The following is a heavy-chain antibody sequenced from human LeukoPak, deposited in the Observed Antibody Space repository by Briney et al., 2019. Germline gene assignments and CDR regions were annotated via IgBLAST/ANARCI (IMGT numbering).Heavy chain of an antibody. CDR2: IYYPGST. CDR3: ARGGYYFDY. J-gene: IGHJ4*02. CDR1: GGSISSDY. V-gene: IGHV4-59*01. Sequence: SSETLSLTCTVSGGSISSDYWSWIRQPPGKGLEWIGYIYYPGSTTNNPSLKSRVTISLDTSKNQFSLKLSSVTAADTAVYYCARGGYYFDYWGQGTLVTVSS.